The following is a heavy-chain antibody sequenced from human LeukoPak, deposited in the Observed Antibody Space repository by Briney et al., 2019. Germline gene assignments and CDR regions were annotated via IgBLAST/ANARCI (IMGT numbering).Heavy chain of an antibody. CDR2: ISSNGGST. CDR3: ARWRRDGFALDY. J-gene: IGHJ4*02. V-gene: IGHV3-64*01. CDR1: GFTFISYA. D-gene: IGHD5-24*01. Sequence: GGSLRLSCAASGFTFISYAMHWVRQAPGKGLEYVSAISSNGGSTYYANSVKGRFTISRDNSKNTLYLQMGSLRAEDMAVYYCARWRRDGFALDYWGQGTLVTVSS.